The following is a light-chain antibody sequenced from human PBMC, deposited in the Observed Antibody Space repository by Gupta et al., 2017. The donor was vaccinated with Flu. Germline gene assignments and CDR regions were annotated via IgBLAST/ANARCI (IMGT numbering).Light chain of an antibody. CDR3: CSYADDKTLL. CDR1: NDYVWKYNL. CDR2: EVS. Sequence: SITIACTAPNDYVWKYNLVSWYQQRPGKVPTLIMDEVSKWPSDIPTRVSGSKSGIQASLTISGLQAEDDAYYYCCSYADDKTLLVGGGTRMPVL. J-gene: IGLJ2*01. V-gene: IGLV2-23*02.